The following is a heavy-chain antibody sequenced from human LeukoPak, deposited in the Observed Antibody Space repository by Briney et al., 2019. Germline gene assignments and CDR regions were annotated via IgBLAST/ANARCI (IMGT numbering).Heavy chain of an antibody. CDR2: FDPEDGET. D-gene: IGHD3-10*01. J-gene: IGHJ6*02. Sequence: GASVKVSCKVSGYTLTELSMHWVRQAPGKGLEWVGVFDPEDGETIYEQKFQGRVTMTEDTSTDTAYMELSRLRSEDTAVYYCATLVRGVIIRYYYGMDVWGQGTTVTVSS. V-gene: IGHV1-24*01. CDR1: GYTLTELS. CDR3: ATLVRGVIIRYYYGMDV.